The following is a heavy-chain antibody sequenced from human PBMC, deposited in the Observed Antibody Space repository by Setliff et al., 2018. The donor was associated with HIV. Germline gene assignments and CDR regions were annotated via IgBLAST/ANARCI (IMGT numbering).Heavy chain of an antibody. CDR2: IIPILGIA. D-gene: IGHD2-2*01. Sequence: GASVKVSCKASGGTFSSYAISWVRQAPGQGLEWMGGIIPILGIANYAQKLQGRVTMTTDTSTSTTYMELTSLRSDDTAVYYCARWSCGRATCYDSPYNWFDPWGQGTLVTVSS. J-gene: IGHJ5*02. V-gene: IGHV1-69*10. CDR3: ARWSCGRATCYDSPYNWFDP. CDR1: GGTFSSYA.